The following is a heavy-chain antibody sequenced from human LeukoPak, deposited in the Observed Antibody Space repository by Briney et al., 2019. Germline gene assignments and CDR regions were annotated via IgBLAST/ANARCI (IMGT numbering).Heavy chain of an antibody. CDR1: GFTFSSYA. J-gene: IGHJ4*02. Sequence: GGSLRLSCAASGFTFSSYAMSWVRQAPGKGLEWVSAISGSGGSTYYADSVKGRFTISRDNSKNTLYLQMNSLRAEDKAVYYCAKDLWGASYHYWGQGTLVTVSS. CDR3: AKDLWGASYHY. CDR2: ISGSGGST. D-gene: IGHD3-16*02. V-gene: IGHV3-23*01.